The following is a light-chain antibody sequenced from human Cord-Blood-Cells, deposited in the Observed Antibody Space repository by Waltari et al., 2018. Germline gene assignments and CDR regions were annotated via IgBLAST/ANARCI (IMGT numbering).Light chain of an antibody. CDR3: QQRSNWPLT. Sequence: EIVLTQSPATLSLSPGERAIHSCRASQSVSSYLAWYQQKPGQAPRLLIYDASNRATGIPARFSGSGSGTDFTLTISSLGPEDFAVYSCQQRSNWPLTFGGGTKVEIK. CDR1: QSVSSY. CDR2: DAS. V-gene: IGKV3-11*01. J-gene: IGKJ4*01.